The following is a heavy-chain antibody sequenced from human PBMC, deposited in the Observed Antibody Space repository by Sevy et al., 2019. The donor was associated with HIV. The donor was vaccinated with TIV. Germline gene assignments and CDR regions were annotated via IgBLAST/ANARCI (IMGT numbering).Heavy chain of an antibody. V-gene: IGHV3-73*01. Sequence: GGSLRLSCAGSGFTFSDAAIHWVRQGSGKGLEWVGRIRGKTNNYATAYTASVKGRFTIFRDDSKDTAYLQMNSLRTADAAMYYCSIYYDIRAFDSWGQGSLVTVSS. CDR1: GFTFSDAA. CDR2: IRGKTNNYAT. J-gene: IGHJ4*02. D-gene: IGHD3-9*01. CDR3: SIYYDIRAFDS.